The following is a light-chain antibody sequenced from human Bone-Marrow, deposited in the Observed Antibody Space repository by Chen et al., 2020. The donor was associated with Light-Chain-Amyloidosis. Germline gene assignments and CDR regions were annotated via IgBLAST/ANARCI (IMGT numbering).Light chain of an antibody. J-gene: IGLJ2*01. V-gene: IGLV3-25*03. CDR3: QSADSSGTYEVI. CDR1: DLPTKY. CDR2: RDT. Sequence: SYELTPPPSLSGSPGQTARITCSGDDLPTKYAYWYQQKPGQAPVLVIHRDTERPSGISERFSGSSSGTTATLTISGVQAEDEADYHCQSADSSGTYEVIFGGGTKLTVL.